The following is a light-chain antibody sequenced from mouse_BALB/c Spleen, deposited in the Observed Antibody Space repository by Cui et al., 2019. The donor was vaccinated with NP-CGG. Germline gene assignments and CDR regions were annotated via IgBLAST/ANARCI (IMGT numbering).Light chain of an antibody. V-gene: IGLV1*01. CDR3: ALWYSNHWV. J-gene: IGLJ1*01. CDR1: TGAVTTSNY. CDR2: GTN. Sequence: QAVVTQESALTTSPGETVTLTCGSSTGAVTTSNYANWVHEKPDHLFTGLIGGTNNRAPGVPARFSGSLIGDKAALTITGAQTEDEAIYFCALWYSNHWVFGGGTKLTVL.